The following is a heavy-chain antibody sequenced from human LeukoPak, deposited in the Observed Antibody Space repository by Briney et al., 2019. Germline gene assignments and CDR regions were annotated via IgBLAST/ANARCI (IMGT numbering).Heavy chain of an antibody. CDR3: ARQYCGGDCSIRYFQH. CDR1: GYSFTTYW. Sequence: GESLKISCKASGYSFTTYWIGWVRQMPGKGLEWMGIIYPADSTAHYSPSFQGQVTISVDKSISTAYLQWSSLKASDTAMYYCARQYCGGDCSIRYFQHWGQGTLVTVSS. V-gene: IGHV5-51*01. J-gene: IGHJ1*01. CDR2: IYPADSTA. D-gene: IGHD2-21*02.